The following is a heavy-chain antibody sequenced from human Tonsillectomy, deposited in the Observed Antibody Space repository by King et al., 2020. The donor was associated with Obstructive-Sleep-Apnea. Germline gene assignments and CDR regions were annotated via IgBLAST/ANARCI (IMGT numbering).Heavy chain of an antibody. J-gene: IGHJ6*02. CDR3: AKVSRDGSIVEVPTGKEYYYYYYDLDV. CDR1: GFTFSSYA. D-gene: IGHD2-2*01. V-gene: IGHV3-23*04. Sequence: VQLVESGGGLVQPGGSLRLSCAASGFTFSSYAMNWVRQAPGKGLEWVSVITTGGSTYYADSVKGRFTISRDYSKNTLYLQMNSLRAEDTAEYYGAKVSRDGSIVEVPTGKEYYYYYYDLDVWGQGTTVTVSS. CDR2: ITTGGST.